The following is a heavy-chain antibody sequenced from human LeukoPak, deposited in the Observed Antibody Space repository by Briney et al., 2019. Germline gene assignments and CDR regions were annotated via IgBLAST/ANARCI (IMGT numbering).Heavy chain of an antibody. V-gene: IGHV3-74*01. CDR3: ARGGGYPFDY. D-gene: IGHD2-2*01. Sequence: GESLRLSCVVSGFTFSSSWMHWVRQAPGKGLVWVSRINSDGSSTSYADSVKGRFTISRDNAKNTLFLQMNSLGVEDTAVYYCARGGGYPFDYWGQGTLVTVSS. CDR1: GFTFSSSW. J-gene: IGHJ4*02. CDR2: INSDGSST.